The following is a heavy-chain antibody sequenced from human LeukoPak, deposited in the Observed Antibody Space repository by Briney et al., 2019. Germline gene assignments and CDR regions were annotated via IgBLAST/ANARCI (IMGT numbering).Heavy chain of an antibody. CDR1: GDSVSSNGAA. CDR2: TYYRSKWYN. J-gene: IGHJ1*01. CDR3: ASTYGGHFQH. V-gene: IGHV6-1*01. Sequence: QTLSLTCAISGDSVSSNGAAWNWIRQSPSRGLEWLGRTYYRSKWYNEYAISVKSRITINPDTSKNQFSLQLNSVTPEDTAAYYCASTYGGHFQHWGQGTLVTVSS. D-gene: IGHD4-23*01.